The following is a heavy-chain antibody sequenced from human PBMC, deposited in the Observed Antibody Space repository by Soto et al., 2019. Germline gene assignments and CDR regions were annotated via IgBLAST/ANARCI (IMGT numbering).Heavy chain of an antibody. Sequence: QVQLVQFGAEVKKPGSSVKVSCKASGGTFSSYAISWVRQAPGQGLEWMGGIIPIFGTANYAQKFQGRVTITAHDSTSTAYMELSSLRSEDTAVYHSAHKVEMATIPSFGALDIWGQGTMVTVSS. J-gene: IGHJ3*02. V-gene: IGHV1-69*01. D-gene: IGHD5-12*01. CDR3: AHKVEMATIPSFGALDI. CDR1: GGTFSSYA. CDR2: IIPIFGTA.